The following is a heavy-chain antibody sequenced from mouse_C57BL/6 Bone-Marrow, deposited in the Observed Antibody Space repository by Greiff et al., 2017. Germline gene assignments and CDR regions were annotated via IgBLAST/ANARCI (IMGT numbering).Heavy chain of an antibody. CDR1: GYTFTSYT. V-gene: IGHV1-4*01. J-gene: IGHJ3*01. D-gene: IGHD2-4*01. CDR3: ARVPYDYALAY. CDR2: INPSSGYT. Sequence: QVQLQQSGAELARPGASVKMSCKASGYTFTSYTMHWVKQRPGQGLEWIGYINPSSGYTKYNQKFKDKATLTADKSSSTAYMQLSSLTSEDSAVYYCARVPYDYALAYWGQGTLVTVSA.